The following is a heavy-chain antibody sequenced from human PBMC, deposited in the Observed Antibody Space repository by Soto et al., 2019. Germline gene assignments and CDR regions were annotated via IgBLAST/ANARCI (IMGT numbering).Heavy chain of an antibody. CDR3: ASGRNYGGDYYYYGMDV. D-gene: IGHD4-4*01. V-gene: IGHV1-69*13. CDR2: IIPIFGTA. J-gene: IGHJ6*02. CDR1: GGTFSSYA. Sequence: SVKVSCKASGGTFSSYAISWVRQAPGQGLEWMGGIIPIFGTANYAQKFQGRVTITADESTSTAYMELSSLRSEDTAVYYCASGRNYGGDYYYYGMDVWGQGTTGTVSS.